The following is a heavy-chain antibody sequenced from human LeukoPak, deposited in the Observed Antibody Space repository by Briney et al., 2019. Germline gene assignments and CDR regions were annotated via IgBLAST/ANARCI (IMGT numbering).Heavy chain of an antibody. J-gene: IGHJ4*02. CDR3: ARRIAAAGVGIVY. Sequence: ASVKVSCKASGHTFTSYDINWVRQATGQGLEWMGWMNPDSGNTVYAQKFQGRVTMTRNPSISTAYMELSSLTSEDTAVYYCARRIAAAGVGIVYWGQGTLVTVSS. CDR1: GHTFTSYD. D-gene: IGHD6-13*01. CDR2: MNPDSGNT. V-gene: IGHV1-8*01.